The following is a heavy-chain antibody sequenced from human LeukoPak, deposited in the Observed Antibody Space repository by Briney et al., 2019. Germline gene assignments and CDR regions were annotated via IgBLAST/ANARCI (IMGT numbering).Heavy chain of an antibody. D-gene: IGHD1-14*01. J-gene: IGHJ4*02. CDR2: INPEETTT. CDR3: ARGGLEPVDY. CDR1: GFTFGTFW. V-gene: IGHV3-74*01. Sequence: GGSLRLSCAASGFTFGTFWMHWVRQAPGKGLVWVSRINPEETTTNYADAVKGRFTISRDNAKNTLYLQMNSLRAEDTAVYYCARGGLEPVDYWGEGPLVTVSS.